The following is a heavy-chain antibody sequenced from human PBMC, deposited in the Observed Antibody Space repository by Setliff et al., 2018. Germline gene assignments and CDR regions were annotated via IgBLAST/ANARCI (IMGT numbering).Heavy chain of an antibody. V-gene: IGHV4-4*08. CDR3: ARGSYFDSSGYSPDYFDY. CDR2: IYTSGST. Sequence: SETLSLTCTVSGGSISSYYWSWIRQPPWKGLEWIGYIYTSGSTNYNPSLKSRVTISLDMSKNQFSLKLSSVTAADTAVHYCARGSYFDSSGYSPDYFDYWGQGTLVTVSS. CDR1: GGSISSYY. D-gene: IGHD3-22*01. J-gene: IGHJ4*02.